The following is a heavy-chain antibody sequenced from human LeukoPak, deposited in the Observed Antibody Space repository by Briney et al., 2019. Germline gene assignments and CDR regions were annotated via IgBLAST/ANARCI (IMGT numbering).Heavy chain of an antibody. CDR1: GGSISSYY. CDR2: IYYSGST. Sequence: SETLSLTCTVPGGSISSYYWSWIRQPPGKGLEWIGYIYYSGSTNYNPSLKSRVTISVDTSKNQFSLKLSSVTAADTAVYYCARGSHITMVRGGTFDYWGQGTLVTVSS. J-gene: IGHJ4*02. V-gene: IGHV4-59*01. CDR3: ARGSHITMVRGGTFDY. D-gene: IGHD3-10*01.